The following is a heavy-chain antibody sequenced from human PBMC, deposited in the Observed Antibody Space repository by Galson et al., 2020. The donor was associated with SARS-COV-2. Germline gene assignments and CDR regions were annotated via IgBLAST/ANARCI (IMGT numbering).Heavy chain of an antibody. D-gene: IGHD2-15*01. CDR3: ARNGRDCSGGICYGAEYFQY. CDR2: ISSRGSYT. Sequence: GESLKISCAASGFTFSDYYMSWVRQAPGKGLEWVSYISSRGSYTNYADSVKGRFTISRDNAKNSLYLRMNSLRAEDTALYFCARNGRDCSGGICYGAEYFQYWGQGTLVDVSS. V-gene: IGHV3-11*06. J-gene: IGHJ1*01. CDR1: GFTFSDYY.